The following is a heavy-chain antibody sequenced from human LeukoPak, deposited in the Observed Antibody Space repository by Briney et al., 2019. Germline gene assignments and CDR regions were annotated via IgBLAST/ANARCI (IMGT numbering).Heavy chain of an antibody. V-gene: IGHV3-30*04. J-gene: IGHJ3*02. Sequence: PGGSLRLSCAASGFIFSSYAMHWVRQTPGKGLEWVAVISYDGSNKYYADSVKGRFTISRDNSKNTLSLQMNSLRAEDTAVYYCARGPESNGWSHVFDIWGQGTMVTVSS. D-gene: IGHD6-19*01. CDR2: ISYDGSNK. CDR1: GFIFSSYA. CDR3: ARGPESNGWSHVFDI.